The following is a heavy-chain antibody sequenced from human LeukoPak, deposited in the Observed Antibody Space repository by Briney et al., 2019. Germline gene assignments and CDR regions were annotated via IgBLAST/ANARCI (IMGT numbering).Heavy chain of an antibody. D-gene: IGHD3-22*01. V-gene: IGHV1-18*01. J-gene: IGHJ4*02. CDR3: ARVFYYYDSSGYSYPKN. CDR2: ISAYNGNT. CDR1: GYTFTSYG. Sequence: ASVNVSCKASGYTFTSYGISWVRQAPGQGLEWMGWISAYNGNTSYAQKLQGRVTMTTDTSTSTAYMELRSLRSDDTAVYYCARVFYYYDSSGYSYPKNWGQGTLVTVSS.